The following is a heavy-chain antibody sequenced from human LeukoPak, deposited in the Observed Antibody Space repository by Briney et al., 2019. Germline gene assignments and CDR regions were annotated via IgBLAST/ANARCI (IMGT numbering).Heavy chain of an antibody. V-gene: IGHV3-23*01. CDR3: AKDRVFNYYDSSGAFDY. D-gene: IGHD3-22*01. Sequence: GGSLGLSCAASGFTFSSYAMSWVRQAPGKGLEWVSAISGSGGSTYYADSVKGRFTISRDNSKNTLYLQMNSLRAEDTAVYYCAKDRVFNYYDSSGAFDYWGQGTLVTVSS. CDR1: GFTFSSYA. CDR2: ISGSGGST. J-gene: IGHJ4*02.